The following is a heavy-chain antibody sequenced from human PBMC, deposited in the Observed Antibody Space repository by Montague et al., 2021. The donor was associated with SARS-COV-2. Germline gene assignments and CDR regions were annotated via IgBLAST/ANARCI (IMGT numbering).Heavy chain of an antibody. CDR3: SKEFGSGSIDPTY. CDR1: GDSIKNYF. CDR2: IYYYGDS. Sequence: SETLSLTCTVTGDSIKNYFWSWRRQQPGKGLQWSGYIYYYGDSHYNTSSKSRATNSIDTSRNLFFLQLRSVTTADTAVYFCSKEFGSGSIDPTYWGQGVLVTVSS. J-gene: IGHJ4*02. V-gene: IGHV4-59*01. D-gene: IGHD3-10*01.